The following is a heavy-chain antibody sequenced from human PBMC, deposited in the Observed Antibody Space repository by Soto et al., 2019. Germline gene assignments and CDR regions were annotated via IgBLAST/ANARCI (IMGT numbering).Heavy chain of an antibody. J-gene: IGHJ3*02. D-gene: IGHD2-2*01. Sequence: GGSLRLSCAASGFTFSNAWMSWVRQAPGKGLEWVGRIKSKTDGGTTDYAAPVKGRFTISRDDSKNTLYLQMNSLKTEDTAVYYCTTDGCSSTSCYEAFDIWGQGTMVTVSS. CDR2: IKSKTDGGTT. CDR1: GFTFSNAW. V-gene: IGHV3-15*01. CDR3: TTDGCSSTSCYEAFDI.